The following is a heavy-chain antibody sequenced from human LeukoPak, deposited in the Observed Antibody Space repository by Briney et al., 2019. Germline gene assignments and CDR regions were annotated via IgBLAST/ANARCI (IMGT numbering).Heavy chain of an antibody. CDR1: GYTFTSYD. Sequence: ASVKVSCKASGYTFTSYDINWVRQATGQGLEWMGWMNPNSGNTGYAQKFQGRVAITRNTSISTAYMELSSLRSEDTAVYYCARGPPVVVGARPYYMDVWGKGTTVTVSS. V-gene: IGHV1-8*03. D-gene: IGHD2-15*01. CDR2: MNPNSGNT. CDR3: ARGPPVVVGARPYYMDV. J-gene: IGHJ6*03.